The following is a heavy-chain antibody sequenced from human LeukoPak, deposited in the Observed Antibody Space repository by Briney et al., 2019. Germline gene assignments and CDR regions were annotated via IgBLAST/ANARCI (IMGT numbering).Heavy chain of an antibody. Sequence: PSETPCDTCAVSGYSISSGYNWGWIRQPPGKGLEWIGRIHHSGSTYYNPSLKSRDTLSVDTPRNQFSLKLSSVSAADTAVYYCARVIGCSSTSCPPYYSHYYMHVRGKASTLTVSS. V-gene: IGHV4-38-2*01. CDR3: ARVIGCSSTSCPPYYSHYYMHV. CDR1: GYSISSGYN. D-gene: IGHD2-2*01. J-gene: IGHJ6*03. CDR2: IHHSGST.